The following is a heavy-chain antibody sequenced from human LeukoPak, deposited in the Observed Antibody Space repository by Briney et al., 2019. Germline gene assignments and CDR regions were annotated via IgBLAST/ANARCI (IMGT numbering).Heavy chain of an antibody. D-gene: IGHD1-1*01. CDR3: ARGLTTGTTILWFDS. CDR1: GGTFSSFA. Sequence: ASVKVSCKASGGTFSSFAFSWVRQAPGRGLEWMGGIIPLSGTANYAQRFQGRVTITTDESTTTAYMDLTSLRSEDTAVYYCARGLTTGTTILWFDSWGQGTLVTVSS. J-gene: IGHJ5*01. V-gene: IGHV1-69*05. CDR2: IIPLSGTA.